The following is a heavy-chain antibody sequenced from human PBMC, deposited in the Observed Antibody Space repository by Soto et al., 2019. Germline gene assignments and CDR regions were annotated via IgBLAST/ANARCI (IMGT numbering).Heavy chain of an antibody. Sequence: GGSLRLSCAASGFTFSDYYMSWIRQAPGKGLEWVSYISSSGSTIYYADSVKGRFTISRDNAKNSLYLQMNSLRAEDTAVYYCPREGPLPSYSSSSGGVDYWGQGTLVTVSS. J-gene: IGHJ4*02. CDR1: GFTFSDYY. CDR3: PREGPLPSYSSSSGGVDY. D-gene: IGHD6-6*01. V-gene: IGHV3-11*01. CDR2: ISSSGSTI.